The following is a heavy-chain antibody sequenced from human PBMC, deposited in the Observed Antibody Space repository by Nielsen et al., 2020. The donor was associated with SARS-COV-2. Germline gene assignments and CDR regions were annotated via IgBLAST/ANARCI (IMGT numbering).Heavy chain of an antibody. V-gene: IGHV3-30-3*01. CDR3: ATGFGEWPDAFDI. Sequence: GESLKISCAASGFTFSSYAMHWVRQAPGKGLEWVAVISYDGSNKYHADSVKGRFTISRDNSKNTLYLQMNSLRAEDTAVYYCATGFGEWPDAFDIWGQGTMVTVSS. J-gene: IGHJ3*02. D-gene: IGHD3-10*01. CDR1: GFTFSSYA. CDR2: ISYDGSNK.